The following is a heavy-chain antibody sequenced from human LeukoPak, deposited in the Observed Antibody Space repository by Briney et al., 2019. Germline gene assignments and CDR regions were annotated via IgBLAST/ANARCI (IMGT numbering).Heavy chain of an antibody. V-gene: IGHV1-18*01. J-gene: IGHJ5*02. CDR2: ISAYNGNT. D-gene: IGHD2-15*01. CDR1: GYTFTSYG. Sequence: GASVKVSCKASGYTFTSYGISWVRQAPGQGLEWMGWISAYNGNTNYAQKLQGRVTMTTDTSTSTAYMELRSLRSDDTAVYYCARTDIVVVVAAAEEGQFNWFDPWGQGTLVTVSS. CDR3: ARTDIVVVVAAAEEGQFNWFDP.